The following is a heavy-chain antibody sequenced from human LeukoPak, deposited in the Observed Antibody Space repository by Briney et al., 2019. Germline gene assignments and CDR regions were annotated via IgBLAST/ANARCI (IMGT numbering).Heavy chain of an antibody. V-gene: IGHV3-30*04. CDR3: ARRGDSRGYYFD. CDR1: GFTFSSYA. D-gene: IGHD3-22*01. CDR2: ISYDGSNK. J-gene: IGHJ1*01. Sequence: GGSLRLSCAASGFTFSSYAMHWVRQAPGKGLEWVAVISYDGSNKYYADSVKGRFTISRDNSKNTLYLEMNSLRVEDTAVYYCARRGDSRGYYFDWGQGTLVTVSS.